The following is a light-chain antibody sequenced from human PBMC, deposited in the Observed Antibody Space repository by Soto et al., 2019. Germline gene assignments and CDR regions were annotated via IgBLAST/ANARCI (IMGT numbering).Light chain of an antibody. CDR1: QSVSSN. J-gene: IGKJ1*01. V-gene: IGKV3-15*01. CDR3: QQYNNWPPWT. Sequence: EMVMTQSPATLSVSPGERATLSCRASQSVSSNLAWYQQKPGQAPRLLSYGASTRATGIPARFSGTGAGTEFTLTISSLQSEDFAVYYCQQYNNWPPWTFGQGTKVESK. CDR2: GAS.